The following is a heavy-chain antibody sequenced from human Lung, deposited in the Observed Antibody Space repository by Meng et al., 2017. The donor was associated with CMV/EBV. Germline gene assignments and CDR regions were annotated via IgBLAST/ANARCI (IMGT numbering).Heavy chain of an antibody. CDR1: GFSFSDSF. D-gene: IGHD2-15*01. Sequence: ASVXVSXXASGFSFSDSFVHWMRQAPGQGLEWMGWINPGTKNRDTAEKFHDRVTLTGDTTTGPAHLELRRLTSDDTAVYYCARVVGFCSGASCILDAYDVWGQGTMVTVSS. CDR2: INPGTKNR. CDR3: ARVVGFCSGASCILDAYDV. J-gene: IGHJ3*01. V-gene: IGHV1-2*02.